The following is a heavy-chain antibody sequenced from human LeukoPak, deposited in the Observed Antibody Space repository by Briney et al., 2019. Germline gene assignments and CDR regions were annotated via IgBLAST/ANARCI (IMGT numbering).Heavy chain of an antibody. J-gene: IGHJ4*02. CDR2: IYSSGIA. CDR3: ARIESNTLYFDY. V-gene: IGHV4-4*07. CDR1: GGSISSYY. Sequence: SETLSLTCTVSGGSISSYYWSWIRQPAGKGLEWIGRIYSSGIANYNPSLKSRVTMSVDTSKNQFSLKLSSVTAADTALYYCARIESNTLYFDYWGQGTLVTVSS.